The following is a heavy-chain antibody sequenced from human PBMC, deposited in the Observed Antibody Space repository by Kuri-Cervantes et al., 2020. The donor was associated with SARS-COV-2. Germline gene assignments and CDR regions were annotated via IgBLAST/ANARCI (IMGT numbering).Heavy chain of an antibody. CDR3: ARDPHITLIRGAYFDL. V-gene: IGHV3-48*01. Sequence: GESLKISCAASGFTFSSYDMNWVRQAPGKGLEWVSYIRSSSSIIYYADSVKGRFTISRDNARNSLYLQMNSLRAEDTAVYYCARDPHITLIRGAYFDLWGRGTLVTVSS. CDR2: IRSSSSII. CDR1: GFTFSSYD. D-gene: IGHD3-10*01. J-gene: IGHJ2*01.